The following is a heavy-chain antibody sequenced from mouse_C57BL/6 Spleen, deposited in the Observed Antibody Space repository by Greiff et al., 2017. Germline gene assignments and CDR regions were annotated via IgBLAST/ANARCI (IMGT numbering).Heavy chain of an antibody. J-gene: IGHJ4*01. CDR2: IWRGGST. Sequence: QVQLKQSGPGLVQPSQSLSITCTVSGFSLTSYGVHWVRQSPGKGLEWLGVIWRGGSTDYNAAFMSRLSITKDNSKSQVFFKMNSLQADDTDIDYCAKKRGDYDGGAMDYWGQGTSVTVSS. D-gene: IGHD2-4*01. CDR1: GFSLTSYG. CDR3: AKKRGDYDGGAMDY. V-gene: IGHV2-5*01.